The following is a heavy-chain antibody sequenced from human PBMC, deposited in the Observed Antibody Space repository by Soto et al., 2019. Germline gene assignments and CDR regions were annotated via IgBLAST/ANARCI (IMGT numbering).Heavy chain of an antibody. Sequence: ASVKVSCKASGYTFTGYYMHWVRQAPGQGLEWMGWINPNSGGTNYAQKFQGWVTMTRDTSISTAYMELSRLRSDDTAVYYCARDRGIAAAGTSDWGQGTLVTVSS. V-gene: IGHV1-2*04. CDR1: GYTFTGYY. CDR3: ARDRGIAAAGTSD. J-gene: IGHJ4*02. CDR2: INPNSGGT. D-gene: IGHD6-13*01.